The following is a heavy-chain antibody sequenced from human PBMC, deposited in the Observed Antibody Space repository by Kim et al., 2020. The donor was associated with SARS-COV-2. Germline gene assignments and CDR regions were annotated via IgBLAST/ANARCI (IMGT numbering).Heavy chain of an antibody. V-gene: IGHV1-18*01. Sequence: ASVKVSCKVSGYTFSDLSIPWVRQAPGQGLEWMGWISTYNGKTNYVQKLQGRVTMAADTSTSTSYMELRSLTSDDTAVYFCARRAISSAGRLDYWGQGTLVTISS. J-gene: IGHJ4*02. CDR3: ARRAISSAGRLDY. CDR1: GYTFSDLS. CDR2: ISTYNGKT. D-gene: IGHD2-2*02.